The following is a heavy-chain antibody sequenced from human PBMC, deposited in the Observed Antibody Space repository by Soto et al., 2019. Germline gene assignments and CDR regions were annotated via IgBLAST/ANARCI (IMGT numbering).Heavy chain of an antibody. Sequence: SETLSLTCSVSGVSISSYYWSWIRQPPGKGLEWIGHIYYSGSTNYNPSLKSRITISEDTSKNQFSLKLSSVTAADTAVYYCARGNFWTGYRTPNCFDPWGQGTLVTVSS. CDR1: GVSISSYY. D-gene: IGHD3-3*01. CDR3: ARGNFWTGYRTPNCFDP. V-gene: IGHV4-59*01. CDR2: IYYSGST. J-gene: IGHJ5*02.